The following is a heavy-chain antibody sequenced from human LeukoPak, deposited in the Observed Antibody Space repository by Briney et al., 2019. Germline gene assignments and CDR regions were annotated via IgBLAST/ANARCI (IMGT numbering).Heavy chain of an antibody. J-gene: IGHJ4*02. CDR2: IYSGGST. V-gene: IGHV3-66*01. CDR1: GFTVSSNY. Sequence: PGGSLRLSCAASGFTVSSNYMSWVRQAPGKGLEWVSVIYSGGSTYYADSVKGRFTISRDNSKNTLYLQMNSLRAEDTAVYYCAKVSSRPARGYYFDYWGQGTLVTVSS. D-gene: IGHD6-6*01. CDR3: AKVSSRPARGYYFDY.